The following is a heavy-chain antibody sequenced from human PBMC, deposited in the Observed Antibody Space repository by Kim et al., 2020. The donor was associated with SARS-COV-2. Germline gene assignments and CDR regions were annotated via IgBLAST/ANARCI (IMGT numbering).Heavy chain of an antibody. V-gene: IGHV3-49*02. CDR3: TRARTGEIAAADY. J-gene: IGHJ4*02. D-gene: IGHD6-13*01. Sequence: YAASVKGRFTISRDDSKSIAYLQMNRLKTEDTAVYYCTRARTGEIAAADYWGQGTLVTVSS.